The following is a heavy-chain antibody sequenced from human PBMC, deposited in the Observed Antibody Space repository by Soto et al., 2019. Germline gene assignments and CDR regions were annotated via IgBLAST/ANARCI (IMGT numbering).Heavy chain of an antibody. CDR2: ISSSRSYT. V-gene: IGHV3-11*05. CDR3: ARDPYSGSSYSDY. D-gene: IGHD1-26*01. CDR1: GFTFSDYY. J-gene: IGHJ4*02. Sequence: QVQLVESGGGLVKPGGSLRLSCAASGFTFSDYYMSWIRQAPGKGLEWISYISSSRSYTNYADSVKGRFTISRDNAKNSLNLQMNSLRAEDTAVYYCARDPYSGSSYSDYWGQGTLVTVSS.